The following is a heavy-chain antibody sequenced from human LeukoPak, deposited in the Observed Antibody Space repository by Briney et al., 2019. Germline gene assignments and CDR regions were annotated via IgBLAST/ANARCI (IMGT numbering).Heavy chain of an antibody. CDR3: ARRPLRIEDGFRP. CDR1: GYTFTGYY. Sequence: GASVKVSCKASGYTFTGYYMHWVRQAPGQGLEWMGRINPNSGGTNYAQKFQGRVTMTRDTSISTAYMELSRLRSDDTAVYYCARRPLRIEDGFRPRGQGNLVTVSS. V-gene: IGHV1-2*06. CDR2: INPNSGGT. J-gene: IGHJ5*02. D-gene: IGHD2-21*01.